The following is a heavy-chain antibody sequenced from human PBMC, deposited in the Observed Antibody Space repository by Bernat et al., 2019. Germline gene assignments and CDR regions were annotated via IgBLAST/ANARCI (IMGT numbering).Heavy chain of an antibody. D-gene: IGHD3-10*01. CDR3: ARDRSYYGSGGFDY. CDR1: DPSFGDFG. J-gene: IGHJ4*02. V-gene: IGHV3-49*04. CDR2: IRTRGFGGAA. Sequence: EVRLVESGGGLEQPGRSLRLSCASSDPSFGDFGMNWVRQAPGKGLEWVGFIRTRGFGGAADYAASVRGRFTISRDDSKNIAYLQMNSLKVDDTALYYCARDRSYYGSGGFDYWGQGTLVTVSS.